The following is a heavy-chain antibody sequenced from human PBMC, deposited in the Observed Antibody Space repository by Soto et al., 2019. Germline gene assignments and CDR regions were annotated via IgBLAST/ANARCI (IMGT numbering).Heavy chain of an antibody. CDR2: ISGSGGST. CDR3: AKVPYYDILYQFDY. V-gene: IGHV3-23*01. CDR1: GFTFSRSA. J-gene: IGHJ4*02. Sequence: PGGTLELSSAAYGFTFSRSAMSCVRQGPGKGLEWVSAISGSGGSTYYADSVKGRFTISRDNSKNTLYLQMNSLRAEDTAVYYCAKVPYYDILYQFDYWGQGTLVTSPQ. D-gene: IGHD3-9*01.